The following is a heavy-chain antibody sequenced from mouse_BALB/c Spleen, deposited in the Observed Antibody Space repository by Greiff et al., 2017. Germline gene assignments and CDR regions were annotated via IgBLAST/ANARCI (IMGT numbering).Heavy chain of an antibody. CDR1: GYTFTSYW. CDR3: ARRNDY. V-gene: IGHV1S41*01. J-gene: IGHJ2*01. Sequence: DLVKPGASVKLSCKASGYTFTSYWINWIKQRPGQGLEWIGRIAPGSGSTYYNEMFKGKATLTVDTSSSTAYIQLSSLSSEDSAVYVCARRNDYWGQGTTLTGSS. CDR2: IAPGSGST.